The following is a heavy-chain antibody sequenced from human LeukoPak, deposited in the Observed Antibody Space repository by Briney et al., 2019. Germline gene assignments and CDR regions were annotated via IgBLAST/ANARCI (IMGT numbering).Heavy chain of an antibody. CDR3: ARVVQVYCSSTSCYVGAFDI. J-gene: IGHJ3*02. V-gene: IGHV6-1*01. Sequence: SQTLSLTCAISGDSVSSNSAAWNSIRQSPSRCLEWLGWTYYRSEWYNDYAVSVKSRITISPDTYKNQFSLQRNSVTPEDTAVYYCARVVQVYCSSTSCYVGAFDIWGQGTMVTVSS. CDR2: TYYRSEWYN. D-gene: IGHD2-2*01. CDR1: GDSVSSNSAA.